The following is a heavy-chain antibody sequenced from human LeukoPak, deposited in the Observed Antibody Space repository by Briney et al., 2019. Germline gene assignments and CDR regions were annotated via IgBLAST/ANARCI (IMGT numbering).Heavy chain of an antibody. D-gene: IGHD5-18*01. CDR1: GGTFSSYA. V-gene: IGHV1-3*01. J-gene: IGHJ4*02. CDR3: ARYGSVVDTAIFDY. Sequence: ASVKVSCKASGGTFSSYAISWVRQAPGQGLEWMGWINAGNGNTKYSQKFQGRVTITRDTSASTVYMELSSLRSEDTAVYYCARYGSVVDTAIFDYWGQGTLVTVSS. CDR2: INAGNGNT.